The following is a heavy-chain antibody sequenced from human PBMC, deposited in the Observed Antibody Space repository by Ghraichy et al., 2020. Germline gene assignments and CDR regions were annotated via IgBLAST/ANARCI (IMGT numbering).Heavy chain of an antibody. V-gene: IGHV3-23*01. CDR2: ISGSGGST. J-gene: IGHJ4*02. Sequence: LSLTCAASGFTFSSYAMSWVRQAPGKGLEWVSAISGSGGSTYYADSVKGRFTISRDNSKNTLYLQMNSLRAEDTAVYYCAKEFFGFWSGLVEGWGQGTLVTVSS. D-gene: IGHD3-3*01. CDR3: AKEFFGFWSGLVEG. CDR1: GFTFSSYA.